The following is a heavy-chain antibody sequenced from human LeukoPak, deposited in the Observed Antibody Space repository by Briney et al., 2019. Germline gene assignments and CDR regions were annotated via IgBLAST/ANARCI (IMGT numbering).Heavy chain of an antibody. V-gene: IGHV4-4*09. Sequence: PSETLSLTCNVSGVSLSSHYCSWLRQAPGKGLAWIGFIFSGGSTNYNPSLKSRVSISMDTSQNQFSLKLTSVTAADTAVYYCARGRGPLRVEFGDWGQGALVTVSS. CDR2: IFSGGST. CDR1: GVSLSSHY. J-gene: IGHJ4*02. CDR3: ARGRGPLRVEFGD. D-gene: IGHD3-16*01.